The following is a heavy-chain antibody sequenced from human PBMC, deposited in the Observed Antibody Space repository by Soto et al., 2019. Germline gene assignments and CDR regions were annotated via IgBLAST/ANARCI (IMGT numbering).Heavy chain of an antibody. D-gene: IGHD1-26*01. CDR2: INYSGNT. V-gene: IGHV4-34*01. J-gene: IGHJ4*02. Sequence: LSLTCAVYGGSLSGYYWSWIRQPPGKALEWIGEINYSGNTNYNPSLKSRVTISVDTSKNQLFLNLTSVTAADTAMYYCARHHVRGRTIAGAAEFWGQGXLVTVS. CDR1: GGSLSGYY. CDR3: ARHHVRGRTIAGAAEF.